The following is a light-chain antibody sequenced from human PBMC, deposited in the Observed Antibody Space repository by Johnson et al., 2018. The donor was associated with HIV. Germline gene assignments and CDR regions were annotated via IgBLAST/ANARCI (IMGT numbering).Light chain of an antibody. CDR3: GTWDSSLSAHV. J-gene: IGLJ1*01. Sequence: QSVLTQPPSVSAAPGQKVTISCSGSSSNIGNNYVSWYQQLPGTAPKVLIHENNKRPSGIPDRFSGSKSGTSATLGITGLQTGDEADYYCGTWDSSLSAHVFGTGTKVTVL. CDR1: SSNIGNNY. CDR2: ENN. V-gene: IGLV1-51*02.